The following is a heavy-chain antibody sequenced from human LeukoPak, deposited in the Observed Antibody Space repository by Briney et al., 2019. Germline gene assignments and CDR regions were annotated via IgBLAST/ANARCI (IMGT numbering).Heavy chain of an antibody. CDR2: INPSGGST. CDR1: GYTFTSYY. CDR3: ARVSPWIQLWGYFDY. J-gene: IGHJ4*02. Sequence: GASVKVSCKASGYTFTSYYMHWVRQAPGQGLEWMGIINPSGGSTSYAQKFQGRVTITRDMSTSTVYMELSSLRSEDTAVYYCARVSPWIQLWGYFDYWGQGTLVTVSS. V-gene: IGHV1-46*01. D-gene: IGHD5-18*01.